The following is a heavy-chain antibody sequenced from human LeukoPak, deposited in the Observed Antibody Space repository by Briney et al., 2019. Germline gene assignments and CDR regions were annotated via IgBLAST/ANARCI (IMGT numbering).Heavy chain of an antibody. CDR3: ARDQYYDSKGWFDP. CDR1: GGTLSSYA. D-gene: IGHD3-22*01. J-gene: IGHJ5*02. Sequence: SVKVSCKASGGTLSSYAISWVRQAPGQGLEWMGGIIPIFGTANYAQKFQGRVTITADESTSTAYMELSSLRSEDTAVYYCARDQYYDSKGWFDPWGQGTLVTVSS. V-gene: IGHV1-69*13. CDR2: IIPIFGTA.